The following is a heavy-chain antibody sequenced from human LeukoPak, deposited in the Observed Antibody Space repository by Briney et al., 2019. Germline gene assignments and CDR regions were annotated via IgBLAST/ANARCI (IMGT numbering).Heavy chain of an antibody. J-gene: IGHJ5*02. CDR3: ARDPRPMTVAAPLFDP. D-gene: IGHD3-22*01. CDR1: GGSFSGYY. V-gene: IGHV3-11*04. Sequence: LSLTCAVYGGSFSGYYWSWIRQPPGKGLEWVSYISSSSSIIYYADSVKGRFTISRDNAKNSLYLQMNSLRDEDTAVYHCARDPRPMTVAAPLFDPWGQGTLVTVSS. CDR2: ISSSSSII.